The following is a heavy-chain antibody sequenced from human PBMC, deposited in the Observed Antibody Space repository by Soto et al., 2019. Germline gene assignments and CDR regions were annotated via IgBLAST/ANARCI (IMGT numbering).Heavy chain of an antibody. CDR2: IYYSGST. CDR1: GGSISSYY. CDR3: ARHSDYGDLDY. V-gene: IGHV4-39*01. J-gene: IGHJ4*02. D-gene: IGHD4-17*01. Sequence: SETLSLTCTVSGGSISSYYWSWIRQPPGKGLEWIGSIYYSGSTYYNPSLKSRVTISVDTSKNQFSLKLSSVTAADTAVYYCARHSDYGDLDYWGQGTLVTVSS.